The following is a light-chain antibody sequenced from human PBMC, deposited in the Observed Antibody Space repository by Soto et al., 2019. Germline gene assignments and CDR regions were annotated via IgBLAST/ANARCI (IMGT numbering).Light chain of an antibody. Sequence: QAVVTQEPSVTASPGGTVTLTCGSSTGAVTSGHYPYWVRQKPGQAPRTLIYDTKNKHSWTPARFSGSLLGGKAALTLSGAQPEDEADYYCLLSYSGPWVFGGGTKLTVL. CDR2: DTK. J-gene: IGLJ3*02. V-gene: IGLV7-46*01. CDR1: TGAVTSGHY. CDR3: LLSYSGPWV.